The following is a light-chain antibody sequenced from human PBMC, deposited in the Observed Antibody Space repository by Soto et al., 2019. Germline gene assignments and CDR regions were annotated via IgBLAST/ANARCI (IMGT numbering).Light chain of an antibody. CDR2: SNN. V-gene: IGLV1-44*01. Sequence: QLVLTQPPSASGTPGQRVTISCSGSSSNIGSNAVTWYQHFPGTAPKVLIYSNNQRPSGVPDRFSGSKSGTSASLAISGLQSEDEADYYCAAWDDSLNVFYVFGTGTKVTVL. CDR1: SSNIGSNA. J-gene: IGLJ1*01. CDR3: AAWDDSLNVFYV.